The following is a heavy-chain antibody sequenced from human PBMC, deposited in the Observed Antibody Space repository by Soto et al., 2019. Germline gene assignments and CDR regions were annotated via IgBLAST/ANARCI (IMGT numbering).Heavy chain of an antibody. V-gene: IGHV3-7*03. CDR1: GLTFNKYW. J-gene: IGHJ6*02. CDR2: IKHDGSEK. CDR3: ASVHGSPGYHGLDV. Sequence: PGGSLRLSCAASGLTFNKYWMTWVRQAPGKGLEWVATIKHDGSEKSNLDSVEGRFTISRDNARNSLSLQMSSLRVEDAAVYFCASVHGSPGYHGLDVWGQGTTVTVSS. D-gene: IGHD3-10*01.